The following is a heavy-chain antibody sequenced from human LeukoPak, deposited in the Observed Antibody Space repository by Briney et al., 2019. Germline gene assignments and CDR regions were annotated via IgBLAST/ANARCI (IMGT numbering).Heavy chain of an antibody. Sequence: PSETLSLTCAVYGGSFSGYYWSWIRQPPGKGLEWIGEINHSGSTNYNPSLKSRVTISVDTSKNQFSLKLSSVTAADTAVYYCAREGQQLRFDYWGQGTLVTVSS. J-gene: IGHJ4*02. CDR2: INHSGST. CDR1: GGSFSGYY. CDR3: AREGQQLRFDY. V-gene: IGHV4-34*01. D-gene: IGHD6-13*01.